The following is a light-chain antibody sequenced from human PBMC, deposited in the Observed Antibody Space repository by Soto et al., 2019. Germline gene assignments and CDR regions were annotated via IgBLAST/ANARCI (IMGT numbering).Light chain of an antibody. J-gene: IGKJ2*01. Sequence: DIQMTQSPSSLSASVGDRVTITCRTSQTINNYLNWYRQKPVKVPEVLIYGASSLQRGVSSRFTGSASRTYFTLTISSLQPEDFATYYCQQVYDFPHTFGQGTKVEV. V-gene: IGKV1-39*01. CDR2: GAS. CDR3: QQVYDFPHT. CDR1: QTINNY.